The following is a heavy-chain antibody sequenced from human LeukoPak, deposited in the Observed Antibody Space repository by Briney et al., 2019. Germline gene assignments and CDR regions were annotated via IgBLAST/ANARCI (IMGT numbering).Heavy chain of an antibody. D-gene: IGHD6-6*01. V-gene: IGHV3-33*01. CDR2: IWYDGTGK. J-gene: IGHJ4*02. Sequence: GGSLRLSCAASGFTFKSYGMHWVRQAPGRGLEWVAVIWYDGTGKYYADSVKGRFTISRDNSKNTLYLQMNSLRADDTALYYCARESTAARTSEIDSWGQGTLVTVSS. CDR3: ARESTAARTSEIDS. CDR1: GFTFKSYG.